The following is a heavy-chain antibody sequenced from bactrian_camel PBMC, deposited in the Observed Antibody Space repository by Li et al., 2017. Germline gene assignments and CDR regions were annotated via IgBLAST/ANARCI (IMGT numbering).Heavy chain of an antibody. J-gene: IGHJ4*01. Sequence: QLVEFGGGLVQPGGSLRLSCAASGFTFENYWMYWVRQAPGKGLEWVSGISGTGLTTWYVDSVKGRFTISRDNAKNTVYLQMNSLKPEDTAMYYCAASSDPLCSGTVAISFFHIWGQGTQVTVS. CDR1: GFTFENYW. CDR2: ISGTGLTT. CDR3: AASSDPLCSGTVAISFFHI. V-gene: IGHV3S25*01. D-gene: IGHD5*01.